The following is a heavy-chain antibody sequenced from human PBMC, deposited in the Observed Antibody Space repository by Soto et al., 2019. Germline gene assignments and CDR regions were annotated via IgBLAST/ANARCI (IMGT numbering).Heavy chain of an antibody. J-gene: IGHJ3*02. V-gene: IGHV3-23*01. CDR3: APHVSCSGGSCQYDAFAI. Sequence: EVQVLESGGGLVQPGGSLRLSCEGSGFTVSSHAMTWIRQAPGKGPEWVSTVTADGGTYYADSVKGRFAMSRDTSENTLYFQTNSLGAEDTAAYYCAPHVSCSGGSCQYDAFAIRGQGTMVTVSS. CDR2: VTADGGT. CDR1: GFTVSSHA. D-gene: IGHD2-15*01.